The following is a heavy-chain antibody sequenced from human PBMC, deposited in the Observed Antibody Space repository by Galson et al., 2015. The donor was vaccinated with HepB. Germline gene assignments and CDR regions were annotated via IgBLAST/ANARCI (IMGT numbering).Heavy chain of an antibody. Sequence: SLRLSCAASGFTFSTYAMSWVRQAPGKGLEWVSSISHAGGSTHYADSVKGRFTISRDNSKNTLYLQINSLRAEDTAVYYCAKDLDYENSGRDAFDIWGQGTMVTVSS. CDR1: GFTFSTYA. D-gene: IGHD3-22*01. CDR2: ISHAGGST. CDR3: AKDLDYENSGRDAFDI. V-gene: IGHV3-23*01. J-gene: IGHJ3*02.